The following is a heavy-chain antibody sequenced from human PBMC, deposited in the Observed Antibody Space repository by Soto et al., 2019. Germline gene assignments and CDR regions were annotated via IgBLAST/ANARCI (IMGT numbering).Heavy chain of an antibody. J-gene: IGHJ4*02. V-gene: IGHV3-23*01. D-gene: IGHD3-10*01. Sequence: PGGSLRLSCTVSGVTFSNYAMNWVRQAPGNVLEGVSGIGASGAGTYYAESGKGRGTISRDNSKNTMHLQMNSLRAEDTAIYYCANPIASAAKGSFEYWGQGTLVTVSS. CDR3: ANPIASAAKGSFEY. CDR2: IGASGAGT. CDR1: GVTFSNYA.